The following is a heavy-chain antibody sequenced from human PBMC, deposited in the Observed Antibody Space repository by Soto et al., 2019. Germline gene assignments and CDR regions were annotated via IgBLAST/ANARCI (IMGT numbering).Heavy chain of an antibody. D-gene: IGHD2-2*01. CDR3: ARGVVPAANTKGNWFDP. Sequence: GGSLRLSTAASGFTFSSYAMHWVRQAPGKGLEWVAVISYDGSNKYYADSVKGRFTISRDNSKNTLYLQMNSLRAEDTAVYYCARGVVPAANTKGNWFDPWGQGTLVTVSS. CDR1: GFTFSSYA. V-gene: IGHV3-30-3*01. J-gene: IGHJ5*02. CDR2: ISYDGSNK.